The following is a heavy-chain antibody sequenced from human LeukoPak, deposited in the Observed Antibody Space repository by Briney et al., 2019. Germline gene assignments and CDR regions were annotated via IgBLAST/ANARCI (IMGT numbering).Heavy chain of an antibody. V-gene: IGHV3-7*01. Sequence: GGSLRLSCAASGFSFSDYWVSWVRQAPGRGLEWVGSINQDGSQNSSVDSVKGRFTISRDNAKNSLYLQMNSLGAEDTALYYCAREVTASSFDILGQGTMVTVSS. CDR3: AREVTASSFDI. J-gene: IGHJ3*02. D-gene: IGHD2-21*02. CDR1: GFSFSDYW. CDR2: INQDGSQN.